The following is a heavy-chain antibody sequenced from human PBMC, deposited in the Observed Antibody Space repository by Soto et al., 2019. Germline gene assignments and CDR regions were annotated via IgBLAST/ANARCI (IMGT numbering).Heavy chain of an antibody. CDR2: IIPMFGTA. V-gene: IGHV1-69*12. CDR3: ASGIQLWLRRINNGYSG. Sequence: QVQLVQSGAEVKKPESSVKVSCKAPGGTFSTYAISWVRQATGQGLEWMGGIIPMFGTANYAQRFQDRVTITADESTNRVYMELSSLRSEDTAVYFCASGIQLWLRRINNGYSGWGQGTLVTVSS. D-gene: IGHD5-18*01. J-gene: IGHJ4*02. CDR1: GGTFSTYA.